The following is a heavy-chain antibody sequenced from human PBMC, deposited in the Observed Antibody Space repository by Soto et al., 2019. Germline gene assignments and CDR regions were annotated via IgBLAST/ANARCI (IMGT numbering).Heavy chain of an antibody. V-gene: IGHV3-30-3*01. CDR3: ARDLRNRGESYVRNMDV. D-gene: IGHD7-27*01. Sequence: QEQLVESGGGVVQPGGSLRLSCTASGFTFSTYAIHWVRQAPGKGLEWVAVISYDGSHKYYADAVEGRFTISRDNSKNTLYLQMTGLRAEDTAVYYCARDLRNRGESYVRNMDVW. J-gene: IGHJ6*01. CDR2: ISYDGSHK. CDR1: GFTFSTYA.